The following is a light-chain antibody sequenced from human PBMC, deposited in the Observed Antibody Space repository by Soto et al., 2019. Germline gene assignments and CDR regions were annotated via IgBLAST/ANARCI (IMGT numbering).Light chain of an antibody. CDR3: QQYTNWSWT. Sequence: EIVMTQSPATLSVSLGERASLSCRASQGVRGNLAWYQQKPGQAPRLLIYGASTRATGIPARFSGSGSGTEFTLIISSLHSEDSAVYYCQQYTNWSWTLGQGTKVDIK. V-gene: IGKV3-15*01. CDR1: QGVRGN. CDR2: GAS. J-gene: IGKJ1*01.